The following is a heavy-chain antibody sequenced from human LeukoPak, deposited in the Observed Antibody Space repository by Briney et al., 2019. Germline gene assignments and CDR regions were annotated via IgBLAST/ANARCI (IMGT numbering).Heavy chain of an antibody. CDR1: GFTFSSYA. Sequence: SGGSLRLSCAASGFTFSSYAMSWLRQAPGKGLEWVSTISGSTGNTYYADSVKGPSTISRDNAKNTLYLQMNSLRAEDTAFYYCAKRDSSGWYYFDYWGQGTLVTVSS. CDR3: AKRDSSGWYYFDY. D-gene: IGHD6-19*01. CDR2: ISGSTGNT. V-gene: IGHV3-23*01. J-gene: IGHJ4*02.